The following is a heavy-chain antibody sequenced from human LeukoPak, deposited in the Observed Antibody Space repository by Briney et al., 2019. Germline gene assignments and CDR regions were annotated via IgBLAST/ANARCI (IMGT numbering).Heavy chain of an antibody. Sequence: ASVKVSCKASGYTFNAHFVHWVRQAPGQGLEWMGWLNPKSGGANSAQNFQGRASMTGDTSISTAYMELSRLRSDDMAVYFCARALRTNILTTDYWGQGTLVTVSS. D-gene: IGHD3-9*01. CDR3: ARALRTNILTTDY. CDR2: LNPKSGGA. CDR1: GYTFNAHF. V-gene: IGHV1-2*02. J-gene: IGHJ4*02.